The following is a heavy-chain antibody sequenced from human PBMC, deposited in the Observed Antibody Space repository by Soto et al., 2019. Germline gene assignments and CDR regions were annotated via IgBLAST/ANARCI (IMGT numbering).Heavy chain of an antibody. CDR1: GFTFSTYA. Sequence: EVQLLESGGGLVQPGGSLRLSCAASGFTFSTYAMSWVRQAPGKGLEWVSAISLGGSYTYYEDSVKGRFTISRDNSKNRLYLQMNSLRAEDTAVYYCAKGQSDSGSYYTPLAHGMDVWGRGTTVTVSS. J-gene: IGHJ6*02. D-gene: IGHD1-26*01. CDR2: ISLGGSYT. CDR3: AKGQSDSGSYYTPLAHGMDV. V-gene: IGHV3-23*01.